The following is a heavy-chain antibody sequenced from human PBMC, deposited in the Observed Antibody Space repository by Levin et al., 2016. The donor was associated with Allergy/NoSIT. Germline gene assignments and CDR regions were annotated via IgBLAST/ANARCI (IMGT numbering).Heavy chain of an antibody. V-gene: IGHV3-11*03. Sequence: WIRQPPGKGLEWVSYISSSSSYTNYADSVKGRFTISRDNAKNSLYLQMNSLRAEDTAVYYCARGAVAATNLDYWGQGTLVTVSS. J-gene: IGHJ4*02. CDR2: ISSSSSYT. D-gene: IGHD2-15*01. CDR3: ARGAVAATNLDY.